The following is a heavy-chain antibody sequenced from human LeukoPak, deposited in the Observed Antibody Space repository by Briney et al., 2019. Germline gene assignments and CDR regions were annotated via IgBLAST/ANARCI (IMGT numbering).Heavy chain of an antibody. Sequence: GGSLRLSCSASGFTFSSYAMHWVRQAPGKGLEYVSGISINGGSTDYADSVKGRFTISRDNSKNTVYLQMSSLRAEDTAVYYCVKESRVVRGVIMDAFDMWVRGTMVTVSS. J-gene: IGHJ3*02. D-gene: IGHD3-10*01. CDR3: VKESRVVRGVIMDAFDM. V-gene: IGHV3-64D*06. CDR2: ISINGGST. CDR1: GFTFSSYA.